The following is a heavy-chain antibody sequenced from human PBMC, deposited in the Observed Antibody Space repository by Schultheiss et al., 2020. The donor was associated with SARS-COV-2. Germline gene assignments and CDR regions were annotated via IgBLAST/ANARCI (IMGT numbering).Heavy chain of an antibody. V-gene: IGHV3-9*01. CDR3: AKDLLLGTFDY. J-gene: IGHJ4*02. Sequence: GGSLRLSCAASGFTFDDYAMHWVRQAPGKGLEWVSGISWNSGSIGYADSVKGRFTISRDNSKNTLYLQMNSLRAEDTAVYYCAKDLLLGTFDYWGQGTLVTVSS. CDR1: GFTFDDYA. CDR2: ISWNSGSI. D-gene: IGHD7-27*01.